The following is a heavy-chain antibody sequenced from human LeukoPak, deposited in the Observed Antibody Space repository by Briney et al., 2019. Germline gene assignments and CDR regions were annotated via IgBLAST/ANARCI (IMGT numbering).Heavy chain of an antibody. J-gene: IGHJ4*02. CDR3: ARWPVDDRSGSKVDY. CDR1: GDSISSSKW. CDR2: IYHSGST. D-gene: IGHD3-10*01. V-gene: IGHV4-4*02. Sequence: SETLSLTCDVSGDSISSSKWWSSVRQPPGKGLEWIGEIYHSGSTNYNSSLKSRVTISIDKSKNQFSLKLNSVTAADTAVYYCARWPVDDRSGSKVDYWGQGNLVTVSS.